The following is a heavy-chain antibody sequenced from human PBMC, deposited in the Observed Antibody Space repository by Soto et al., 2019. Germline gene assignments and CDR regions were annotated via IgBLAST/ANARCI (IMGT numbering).Heavy chain of an antibody. Sequence: QVQLQESGPGLVKPSQTLSLTCTVSGGSITSANFFWTWIRQHPGKGLEWIGYIYHSGSTYYNPSLKSRVTISIDKSQNQFSLTLTSVTAADTAIYFCARDRLSLIRGVPHYDVIDVWGQGTTVTVSS. D-gene: IGHD3-10*01. CDR2: IYHSGST. CDR3: ARDRLSLIRGVPHYDVIDV. CDR1: GGSITSANFF. J-gene: IGHJ6*02. V-gene: IGHV4-31*03.